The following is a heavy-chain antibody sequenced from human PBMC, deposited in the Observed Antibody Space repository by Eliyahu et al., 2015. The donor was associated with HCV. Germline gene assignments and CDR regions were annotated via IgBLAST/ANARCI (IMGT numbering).Heavy chain of an antibody. Sequence: QVQLVQSGAEVKKPGASVKVSCKASGYTFTSYDINWVRQATGQGLEWMGWMNPNSGNTGYAQKFQGRVTMTRNTSISTAYMELSSLRSEDTAVYYCARALLIYYDILTGYYPVGAFDIWGQGTMVTVSS. J-gene: IGHJ3*02. V-gene: IGHV1-8*01. CDR1: GYTFTSYD. CDR3: ARALLIYYDILTGYYPVGAFDI. D-gene: IGHD3-9*01. CDR2: MNPNSGNT.